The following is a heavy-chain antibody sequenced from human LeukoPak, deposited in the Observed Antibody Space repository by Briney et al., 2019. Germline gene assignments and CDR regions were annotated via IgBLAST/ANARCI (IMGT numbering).Heavy chain of an antibody. Sequence: SETLSLTCTVSGGSISSYYWSWIRQPPGKGLEWIGYIYYSGSTNYNPSLKSRVTMSVDTSKNQFSLKLSSVTAADTAVYYCARVAYDYVWGSYRSNWFDPWGQGTLVTVSS. CDR3: ARVAYDYVWGSYRSNWFDP. CDR2: IYYSGST. J-gene: IGHJ5*02. D-gene: IGHD3-16*02. V-gene: IGHV4-59*12. CDR1: GGSISSYY.